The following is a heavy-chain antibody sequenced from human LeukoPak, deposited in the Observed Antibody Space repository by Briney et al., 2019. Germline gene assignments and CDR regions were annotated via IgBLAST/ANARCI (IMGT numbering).Heavy chain of an antibody. J-gene: IGHJ4*02. V-gene: IGHV4-59*01. CDR3: ASYWGGRFDY. D-gene: IGHD7-27*01. CDR2: IYYSGST. CDR1: GGSISSYY. Sequence: PSETLSLTCTVSGGSISSYYWNWIRQPPGKGLEWIGYIYYSGSTNYNPSLKSRVTILVDTSKNHFSLWLSSVYAADTAVYYCASYWGGRFDYWGQGTLVTVSS.